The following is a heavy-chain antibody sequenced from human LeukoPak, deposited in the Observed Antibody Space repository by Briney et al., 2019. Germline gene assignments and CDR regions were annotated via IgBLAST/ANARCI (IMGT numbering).Heavy chain of an antibody. CDR2: ISGSGGST. Sequence: PGGSLRLSCAASGFTFSSYGMSWVRQAPGKGLEWVSAISGSGGSTYYADSVKGRFTISRDNSKNTLYLQMNSLRAEDTAVCYCAKDRVISTVVTPFGYWGQGTLVTVSS. CDR1: GFTFSSYG. D-gene: IGHD4-23*01. V-gene: IGHV3-23*01. CDR3: AKDRVISTVVTPFGY. J-gene: IGHJ4*02.